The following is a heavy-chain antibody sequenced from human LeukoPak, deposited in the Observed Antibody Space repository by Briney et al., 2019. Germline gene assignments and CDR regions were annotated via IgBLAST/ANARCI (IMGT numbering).Heavy chain of an antibody. J-gene: IGHJ4*02. CDR3: SRQGTGDELDY. V-gene: IGHV1-2*02. CDR2: INPNSSGT. D-gene: IGHD7-27*01. CDR1: GYXLTGNY. Sequence: ASVKVSCKASGYXLTGNYIHWVRQAPGQGLEWMGWINPNSSGTLYAQKFQGRVTMTRDTSITTAYMELRRLRSDDTAVYYCSRQGTGDELDYWGQGTLVTVSS.